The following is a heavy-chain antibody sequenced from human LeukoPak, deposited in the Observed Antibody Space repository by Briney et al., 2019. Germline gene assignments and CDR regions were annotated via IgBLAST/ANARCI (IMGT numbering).Heavy chain of an antibody. D-gene: IGHD5-12*01. J-gene: IGHJ4*02. V-gene: IGHV3-15*07. Sequence: PGGSLRLYCAVSGLTFSNAWMNWVRQAPGKGLEWVGRVLSRAGGGTIDYAEPVKGRFTISREDSKNALFLQLNSLRTEDTAVYYCVTGGGYKGLDYWDQGALVTVSS. CDR1: GLTFSNAW. CDR2: VLSRAGGGTI. CDR3: VTGGGYKGLDY.